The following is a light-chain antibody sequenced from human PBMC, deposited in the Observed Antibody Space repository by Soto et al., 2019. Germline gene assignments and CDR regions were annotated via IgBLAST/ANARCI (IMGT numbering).Light chain of an antibody. J-gene: IGKJ2*01. CDR3: QQYNNWPPPMYT. Sequence: EIVMTQSPATLSVSPGERATLSCRASQSVSSNLAWYQQKPGQAPRLLIYGASTRATGIPARFSGSGSGTEFTLTISSLQSKDFAVYYCQQYNNWPPPMYTFGQGTKLEIK. V-gene: IGKV3-15*01. CDR2: GAS. CDR1: QSVSSN.